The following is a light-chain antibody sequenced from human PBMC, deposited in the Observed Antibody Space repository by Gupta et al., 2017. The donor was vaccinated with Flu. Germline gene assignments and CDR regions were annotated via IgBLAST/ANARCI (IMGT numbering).Light chain of an antibody. CDR3: LSYTSSGTFWV. J-gene: IGLJ3*02. CDR1: SSDIGGYDH. V-gene: IGLV2-14*01. Sequence: QSALTQPASVSGFPGQSITISCTGTSSDIGGYDHVSWYQHHPGKVPKLIIFKVINRPSGISNRFSASKYGNTASLTISGLQTEDEAHYYCLSYTSSGTFWVFGGGTRLTVL. CDR2: KVI.